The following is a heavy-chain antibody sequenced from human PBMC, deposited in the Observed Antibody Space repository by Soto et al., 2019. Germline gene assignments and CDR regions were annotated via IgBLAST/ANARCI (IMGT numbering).Heavy chain of an antibody. D-gene: IGHD3-3*01. Sequence: GSLRLSCAASGFTFSIYAMHWVRQAPGKGLEWVAVISYDGSNKYYADSVKGRFTISRDNSKNTLYLQMNSLRAEDTAVYYCARAAGYDFWGGYYHFPLYGMDVWGQGTTVTVSS. CDR1: GFTFSIYA. CDR3: ARAAGYDFWGGYYHFPLYGMDV. V-gene: IGHV3-30-3*01. J-gene: IGHJ6*02. CDR2: ISYDGSNK.